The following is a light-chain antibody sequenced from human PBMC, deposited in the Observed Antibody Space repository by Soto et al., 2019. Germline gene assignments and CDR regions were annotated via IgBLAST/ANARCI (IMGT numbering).Light chain of an antibody. CDR1: HDISNF. CDR2: DAS. Sequence: DFHLTQSQSSLSASVGDRVTITCQASHDISNFLNWYQQRPGKAPNLLIYDASNLQTGVPSRFSGGGSGTHFTLTISSLQPEDVATYYCQQYNSYLWTFGQGTKV. J-gene: IGKJ1*01. V-gene: IGKV1-33*01. CDR3: QQYNSYLWT.